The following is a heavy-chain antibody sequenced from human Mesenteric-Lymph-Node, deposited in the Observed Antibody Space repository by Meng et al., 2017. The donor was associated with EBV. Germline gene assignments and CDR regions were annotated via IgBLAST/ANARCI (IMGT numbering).Heavy chain of an antibody. CDR3: ARRLHYYGCLGS. V-gene: IGHV4-39*01. Sequence: QPDLPGSGPGLVKPSETLSLTCSISGGAISSDLWGWIRQPPGKGLEWIGDSGRSNYNPSLKSRVTISVDTSKNQFSLKLSSVTAADTAVYYCARRLHYYGCLGSWSQGTLVTVSS. CDR2: SGRS. D-gene: IGHD3-10*01. J-gene: IGHJ4*02. CDR1: GGAISSDL.